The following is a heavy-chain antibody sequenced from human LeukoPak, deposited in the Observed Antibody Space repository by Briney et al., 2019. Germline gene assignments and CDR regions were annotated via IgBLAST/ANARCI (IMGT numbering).Heavy chain of an antibody. V-gene: IGHV4-59*08. Sequence: SETLSLTCTVSGVSISSYYWSWVRRPPGKGLEWIGYIYYTGSTSYNPSLKSRVTISLDTSKSQFSLRLTSVTAADTAVYYCASHGSSGHDPLTWGQGTLVTVSS. D-gene: IGHD5-12*01. CDR2: IYYTGST. J-gene: IGHJ4*02. CDR1: GVSISSYY. CDR3: ASHGSSGHDPLT.